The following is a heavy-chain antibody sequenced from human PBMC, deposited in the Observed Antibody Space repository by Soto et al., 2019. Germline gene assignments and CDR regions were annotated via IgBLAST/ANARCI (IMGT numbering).Heavy chain of an antibody. D-gene: IGHD2-2*01. CDR2: IYYTGST. Sequence: QVQLQESGPGLVKPLQTLSLTCTVSGGSISCGDYYWSWIRQPPGKGLEWIGYIYYTGSTYYNPSLKSRLTISVDTSKNQFSLKLTSVTAADTAVYFCARYQKGPFDYWGQGTLVTVSS. CDR1: GGSISCGDYY. J-gene: IGHJ4*02. CDR3: ARYQKGPFDY. V-gene: IGHV4-30-4*01.